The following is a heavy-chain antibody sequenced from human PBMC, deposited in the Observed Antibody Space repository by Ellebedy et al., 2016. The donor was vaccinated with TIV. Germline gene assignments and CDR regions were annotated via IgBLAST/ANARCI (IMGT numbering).Heavy chain of an antibody. CDR2: IYTSGST. D-gene: IGHD2-15*01. V-gene: IGHV4-4*07. CDR1: GGSISSYY. Sequence: SETLSLTCTVSGGSISSYYLSWIRQPAGKGLEWIGLIYTSGSTNYNPSLKSRVTMSVEPSKNQFSLKLSSVTAADTAVYYCARVSRYASAFDYWGQGTLVTVSS. J-gene: IGHJ4*02. CDR3: ARVSRYASAFDY.